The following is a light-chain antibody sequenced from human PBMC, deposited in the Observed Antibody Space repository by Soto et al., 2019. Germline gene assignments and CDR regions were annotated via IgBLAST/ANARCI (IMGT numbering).Light chain of an antibody. CDR3: QQLNSYPPWT. CDR2: AAS. J-gene: IGKJ1*01. V-gene: IGKV1-9*01. CDR1: QGISSY. Sequence: DIQLTQSPSFLSASVGDRVTITCRASQGISSYLAWYQQKPGKAPKLLIYAASTLQSGVPSRFSGSGSGTEFTLTISSLQPEYFATYYCQQLNSYPPWTFGQGTKVEIK.